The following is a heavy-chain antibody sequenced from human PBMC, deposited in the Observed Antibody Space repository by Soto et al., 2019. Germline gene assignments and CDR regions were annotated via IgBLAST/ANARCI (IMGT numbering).Heavy chain of an antibody. Sequence: QNGGSLRLSCAASGFTFDDYAMHWVRQVPGKGLEWVSGINWNSGSIGYGDSVKGRFAISRDNAKNSLHLQMNSLSAEDTAFYYCVKDESINWYSGHFRHWGQGTLVTVSS. J-gene: IGHJ1*01. CDR3: VKDESINWYSGHFRH. CDR1: GFTFDDYA. D-gene: IGHD6-13*01. V-gene: IGHV3-9*01. CDR2: INWNSGSI.